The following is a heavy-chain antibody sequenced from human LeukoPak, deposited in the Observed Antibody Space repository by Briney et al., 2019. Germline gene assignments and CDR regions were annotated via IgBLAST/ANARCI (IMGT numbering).Heavy chain of an antibody. J-gene: IGHJ3*02. CDR2: IYTSGST. Sequence: PSETLSLTCTVSGGSISSSSYYWGWIRQPPGKGLEWIGRIYTSGSTNYNPPLKSRVTMSVDTSKNQFSLKLSSVTAADTAVYYCASQLDILTGIGAFDIWGQGTMVTVSS. D-gene: IGHD3-9*01. CDR3: ASQLDILTGIGAFDI. V-gene: IGHV4-61*05. CDR1: GGSISSSSYY.